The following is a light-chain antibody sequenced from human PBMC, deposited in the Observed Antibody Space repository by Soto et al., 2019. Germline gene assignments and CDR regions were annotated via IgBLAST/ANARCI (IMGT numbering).Light chain of an antibody. CDR1: SSDVGAYNY. Sequence: QSALTQPASVSGSPGQSITISCTGTSSDVGAYNYVSWYQQHPGKVPKLMIYDVSNRPSGVSNRFSGSKSGNTASLTISGLQAEDEADYYCSSYTSSSTVVFGGGPKLTVL. J-gene: IGLJ2*01. V-gene: IGLV2-14*01. CDR3: SSYTSSSTVV. CDR2: DVS.